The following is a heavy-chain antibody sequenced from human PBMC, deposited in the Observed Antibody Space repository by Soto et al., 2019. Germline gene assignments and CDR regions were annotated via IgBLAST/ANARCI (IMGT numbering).Heavy chain of an antibody. J-gene: IGHJ4*02. CDR3: AKGRGSGWAWFFDN. CDR1: GFTFKESA. D-gene: IGHD6-19*01. Sequence: EVRLLEAGGVLKQPGGSLRLSCAASGFTFKESAMNWVRQAPGKGREWVASISDSGASTWYAESVRGRLSISRDNSKNTLYLQINSLRGEDTAIYYCAKGRGSGWAWFFDNWGQGTLVTVSS. CDR2: ISDSGAST. V-gene: IGHV3-23*01.